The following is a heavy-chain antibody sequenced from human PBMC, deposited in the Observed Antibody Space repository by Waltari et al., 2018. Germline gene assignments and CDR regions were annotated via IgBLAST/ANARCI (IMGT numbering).Heavy chain of an antibody. Sequence: QVQLQESGPGLVQPSETLSLTCTVSGGSISSHYWSWIRQPPGKGLEWIGYIYYSGSTNYNPSLKSRVTISVDTSKNQFSLKLSSVTAADTAVYYCASQYNWNYALFDYWGQGTLVTVSS. V-gene: IGHV4-59*11. CDR2: IYYSGST. CDR3: ASQYNWNYALFDY. J-gene: IGHJ4*02. D-gene: IGHD1-7*01. CDR1: GGSISSHY.